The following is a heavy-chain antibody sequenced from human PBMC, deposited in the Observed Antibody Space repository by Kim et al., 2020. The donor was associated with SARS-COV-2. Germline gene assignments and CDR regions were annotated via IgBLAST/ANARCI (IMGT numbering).Heavy chain of an antibody. J-gene: IGHJ5*02. D-gene: IGHD3-10*02. V-gene: IGHV3-23*01. Sequence: ANSVKGRFTSSRDTSKNTLYLPMNSLRAEDTAVYYCAKAPNMLPGDWFDPWGQGTLVTVSS. CDR3: AKAPNMLPGDWFDP.